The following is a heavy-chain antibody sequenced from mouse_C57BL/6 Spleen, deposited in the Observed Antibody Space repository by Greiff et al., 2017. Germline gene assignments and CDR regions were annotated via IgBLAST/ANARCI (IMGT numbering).Heavy chain of an antibody. Sequence: QVQLQQSGAELVKPGASVKLSCKASGYTFTSYWMHWVKQRPGQGLEWIGMIHPNSGSTNYNEKFKSKATLTVDKSSSTAYMQLSSLTSEDSAVYYCARWDGPLAMDYWGQGTSVTVSS. CDR3: ARWDGPLAMDY. V-gene: IGHV1-64*01. J-gene: IGHJ4*01. CDR2: IHPNSGST. D-gene: IGHD2-3*01. CDR1: GYTFTSYW.